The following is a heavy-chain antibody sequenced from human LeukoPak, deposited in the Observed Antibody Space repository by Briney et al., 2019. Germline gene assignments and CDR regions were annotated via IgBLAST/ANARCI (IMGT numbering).Heavy chain of an antibody. V-gene: IGHV3-23*01. CDR1: GFTFSNSG. J-gene: IGHJ3*02. Sequence: GGSLRPSCAASGFTFSNSGMSWVRQAPGKGLEWVSGISGSGGSTYYADSVKGRFTISRDNSKNTLYLQMNSLRAEDTAVYYCARVGPRALRGAFDIWGQGTMVTVSS. CDR3: ARVGPRALRGAFDI. D-gene: IGHD5-12*01. CDR2: ISGSGGST.